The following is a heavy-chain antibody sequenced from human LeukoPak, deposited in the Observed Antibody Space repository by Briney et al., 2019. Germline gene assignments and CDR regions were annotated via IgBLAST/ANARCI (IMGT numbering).Heavy chain of an antibody. V-gene: IGHV3-30*02. CDR2: IRYDGSNK. J-gene: IGHJ4*02. D-gene: IGHD2-2*01. CDR3: AKDGAGQYCSSTSCPPYFDY. Sequence: PGGSLRLSCAASGFTFSSYGMHWVRQAPGKGQEWVAFIRYDGSNKYYADSVKGRFTISRDNSKNTLYLQMNSLRAEDTAVYYCAKDGAGQYCSSTSCPPYFDYWGQGTLVTVSS. CDR1: GFTFSSYG.